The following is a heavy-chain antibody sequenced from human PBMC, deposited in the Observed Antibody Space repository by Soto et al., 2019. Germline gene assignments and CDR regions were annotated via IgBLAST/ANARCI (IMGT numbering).Heavy chain of an antibody. CDR2: IWYDGSNK. J-gene: IGHJ4*02. CDR3: ARNGIAVAGNLFDY. V-gene: IGHV3-33*01. CDR1: GFTFSSYG. D-gene: IGHD6-19*01. Sequence: QVQLVESGGGVVQPGRSLRLSCAASGFTFSSYGMHWVRQAPGKGLEWVAVIWYDGSNKYYADSVKGRFTISRDNSKNTLYLQMNSLRAEDTAVYYCARNGIAVAGNLFDYWGQGTLVTVSS.